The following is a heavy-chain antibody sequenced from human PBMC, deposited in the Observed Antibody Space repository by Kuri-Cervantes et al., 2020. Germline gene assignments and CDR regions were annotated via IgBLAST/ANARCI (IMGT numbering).Heavy chain of an antibody. CDR3: ARLLLQLVWYIDY. J-gene: IGHJ4*02. Sequence: GESLKISCAASGFTVSSNYMSWVRQAPGKGLEWVSYISSSGITIYYADSVKGRFTISRDNAKNSLYLQMNSLRAEDTAMYFCARLLLQLVWYIDYWGQGTLVTVSS. V-gene: IGHV3-11*04. CDR1: GFTVSSNY. CDR2: ISSSGITI. D-gene: IGHD3-3*01.